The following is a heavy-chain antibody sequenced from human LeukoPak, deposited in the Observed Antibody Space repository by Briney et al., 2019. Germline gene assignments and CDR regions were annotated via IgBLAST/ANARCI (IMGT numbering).Heavy chain of an antibody. CDR3: ARRLSQRRGGFDP. CDR1: GGSISSYY. V-gene: IGHV4-4*07. J-gene: IGHJ5*02. CDR2: IYTSGST. D-gene: IGHD3-16*01. Sequence: KPSETLSLTCAVSGGSISSYYSSWIRQPPRKGLEWIGRIYTSGSTNYNPSLKSRVTTSLDTPKNQFPLKLSPVTAADTAVYYCARRLSQRRGGFDPWGQGTLVTVSS.